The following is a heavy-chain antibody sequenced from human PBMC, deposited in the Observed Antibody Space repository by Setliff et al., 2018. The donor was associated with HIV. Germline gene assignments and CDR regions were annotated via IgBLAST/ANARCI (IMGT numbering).Heavy chain of an antibody. J-gene: IGHJ5*02. V-gene: IGHV7-4-1*02. CDR1: GYNFENYA. Sequence: ASVKVSCKTSGYNFENYAINWVRQAPGQGLEWMGWINANSGSPTYAQAFTGRFVFSLDTSVSTAYLQISSLKAEDTAVYYCARDYKAVAGILGFDPWGQGTLVTVSS. D-gene: IGHD6-19*01. CDR2: INANSGSP. CDR3: ARDYKAVAGILGFDP.